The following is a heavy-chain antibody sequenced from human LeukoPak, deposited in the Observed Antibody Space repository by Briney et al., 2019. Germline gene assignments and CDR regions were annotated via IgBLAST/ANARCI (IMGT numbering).Heavy chain of an antibody. CDR1: GFTFSSYG. J-gene: IGHJ4*02. CDR2: ISYDGSNK. D-gene: IGHD2-2*02. CDR3: AKDNLYTAVVH. Sequence: GGSLRLSCAASGFTFSSYGMHWVRQAPGKGLERVTVISYDGSNKDYADSVKGRFTISRDNSKNTLYLQMNRLRAEDTAVYYCAKDNLYTAVVHWGQGTLVTVSS. V-gene: IGHV3-30*18.